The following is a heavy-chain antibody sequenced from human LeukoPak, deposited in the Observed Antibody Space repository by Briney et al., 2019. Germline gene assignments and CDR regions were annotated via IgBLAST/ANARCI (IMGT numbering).Heavy chain of an antibody. CDR3: ARFRIAAAYYFDY. J-gene: IGHJ4*02. D-gene: IGHD6-13*01. V-gene: IGHV4-59*01. CDR1: RGSISSNY. Sequence: PSETLSLTCTVSRGSISSNYWSWIRQPPGKGLEWIGYIYYSGSTNYNPSLKSRVTISVDTSKNQFSLKLSSVTAADTAVYYCARFRIAAAYYFDYWGQGTLVTVSS. CDR2: IYYSGST.